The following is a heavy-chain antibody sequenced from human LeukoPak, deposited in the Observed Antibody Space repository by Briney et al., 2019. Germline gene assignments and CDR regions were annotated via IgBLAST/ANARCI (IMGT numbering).Heavy chain of an antibody. CDR2: INPNSGGT. CDR1: GYTFTGYY. V-gene: IGHV1-2*02. Sequence: ASVKVSCKASGYTFTGYYMHWVRQAPGQGLEWMEWINPNSGGTNYAQKFQGRVTMTRDTSISTAYMELSRLRSDDTAVYYCARVTYYYDSSGYYRYFDYWGQGTLVTVSS. J-gene: IGHJ4*02. D-gene: IGHD3-22*01. CDR3: ARVTYYYDSSGYYRYFDY.